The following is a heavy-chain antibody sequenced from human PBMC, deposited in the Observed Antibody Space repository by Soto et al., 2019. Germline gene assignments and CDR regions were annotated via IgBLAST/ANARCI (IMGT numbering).Heavy chain of an antibody. Sequence: GWSLRLSCAASGFPFSSYVMTWVRQAPGKGLDWVSSIVGSGGSTYYADSVKGRFTISRDNSKNTLDLQMNSLRAEDTAIYYCAKGHQLLRYYGLDVWGQGTTVTVSS. D-gene: IGHD2-2*01. CDR1: GFPFSSYV. CDR2: IVGSGGST. CDR3: AKGHQLLRYYGLDV. J-gene: IGHJ6*02. V-gene: IGHV3-23*01.